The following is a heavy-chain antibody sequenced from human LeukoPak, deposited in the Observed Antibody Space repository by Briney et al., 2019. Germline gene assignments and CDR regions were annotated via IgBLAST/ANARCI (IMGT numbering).Heavy chain of an antibody. CDR2: ISSSSSYI. CDR3: AREEYDYVWGSYRYEGY. D-gene: IGHD3-16*02. CDR1: GFTFSSYS. Sequence: GGSLRLSCAASGFTFSSYSMNWVRQAPGKGVEWVSSISSSSSYIYYADSVKGRFTISRDNAKNSLYLQMNSLRAEDTAVYYCAREEYDYVWGSYRYEGYWGQGTLVTVSS. J-gene: IGHJ4*02. V-gene: IGHV3-21*01.